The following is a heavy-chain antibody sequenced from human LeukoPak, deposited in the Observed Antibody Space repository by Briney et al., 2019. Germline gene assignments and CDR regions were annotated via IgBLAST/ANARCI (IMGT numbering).Heavy chain of an antibody. Sequence: PSETLSLTCTVSGGSISSSSYYWGWIRQPPGKGLEWIGSIYYSGSTYYNPSLKSRVTISVDTSKNQFSLKLSSVTAADTAVYYCARGPSDAFDIWGQGTKVTVSS. J-gene: IGHJ3*02. V-gene: IGHV4-39*07. CDR1: GGSISSSSYY. CDR3: ARGPSDAFDI. CDR2: IYYSGST.